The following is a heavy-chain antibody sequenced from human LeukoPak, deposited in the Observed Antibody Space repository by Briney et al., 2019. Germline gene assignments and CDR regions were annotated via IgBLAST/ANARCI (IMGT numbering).Heavy chain of an antibody. D-gene: IGHD2-2*01. CDR3: ARGYCSTDNCYAGPNFDY. CDR2: IKENGGEK. V-gene: IGHV3-7*03. CDR1: GFTFTNYW. Sequence: QPGGSLRLSCVVSGFTFTNYWMAWVRQAPGKGLEWVANIKENGGEKYYVDSVEGRFAISRDNADNSLYLQMNSLRAEDTAVYYCARGYCSTDNCYAGPNFDYWGQRTLVTVSS. J-gene: IGHJ4*02.